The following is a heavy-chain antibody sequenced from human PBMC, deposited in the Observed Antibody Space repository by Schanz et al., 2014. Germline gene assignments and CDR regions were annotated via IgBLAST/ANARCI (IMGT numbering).Heavy chain of an antibody. J-gene: IGHJ2*01. Sequence: QVHLLESGGGLVEPGGSLRLSCAASGFSFSDYYMSWIRQAPGKGLEWISFINTGSNYINYADSVKGRFTISRDNTKNSLFLQLNSLRADDTAVYYCARNRGSGGQNWYFDLWGQGILVTVSS. CDR3: ARNRGSGGQNWYFDL. CDR1: GFSFSDYY. D-gene: IGHD1-26*01. CDR2: INTGSNYI. V-gene: IGHV3-11*03.